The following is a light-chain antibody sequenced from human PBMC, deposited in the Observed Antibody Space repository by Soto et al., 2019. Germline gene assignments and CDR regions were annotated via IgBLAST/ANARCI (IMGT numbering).Light chain of an antibody. J-gene: IGKJ1*01. CDR3: QHYNSYSEA. CDR2: KAS. V-gene: IGKV1-5*03. CDR1: QDIGSF. Sequence: IRMTQSPSSLSASTGDRVAITCRASQDIGSFLAWYQQKPGKAPKLLIYKASTLKSGVPSRFSGSGSGTEFTLTISSLQPDDFATYYCQHYNSYSEAFGQGTKVDI.